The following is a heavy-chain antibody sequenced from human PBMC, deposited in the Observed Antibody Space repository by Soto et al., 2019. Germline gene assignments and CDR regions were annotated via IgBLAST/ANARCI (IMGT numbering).Heavy chain of an antibody. CDR3: TRLGLYDSSGYSFYGMDV. V-gene: IGHV3-73*01. J-gene: IGHJ6*02. CDR2: IRSKANSYAT. D-gene: IGHD3-22*01. CDR1: GFTFSGSA. Sequence: GGSLRLSCAASGFTFSGSAMHWVRQASGKGLEWVGRIRSKANSYATAYAASVKGRFTISRDDSKNTAYLQMNSLKTEDTAVYYCTRLGLYDSSGYSFYGMDVWGQGTTVTVSS.